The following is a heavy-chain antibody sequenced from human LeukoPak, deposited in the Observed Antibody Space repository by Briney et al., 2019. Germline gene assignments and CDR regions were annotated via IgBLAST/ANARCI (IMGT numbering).Heavy chain of an antibody. CDR3: AKDGGSSGYYSYFDY. D-gene: IGHD3-22*01. CDR2: ISWDGGST. J-gene: IGHJ4*02. CDR1: GFTFDDYA. Sequence: PGGSLRLSCAASGFTFDDYAMHWVRQAPGKGLEWVSLISWDGGSTYYADSVKGRFTISRGNSKNSLYLQMNSLRAEDTALYYCAKDGGSSGYYSYFDYWGQGTLVTVSS. V-gene: IGHV3-43D*03.